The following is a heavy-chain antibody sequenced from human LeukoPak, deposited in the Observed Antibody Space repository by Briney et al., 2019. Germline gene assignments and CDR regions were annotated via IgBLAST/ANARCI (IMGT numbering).Heavy chain of an antibody. CDR1: GFTFSDYY. CDR3: ARQIGSYYDSSGYPPFDY. D-gene: IGHD3-22*01. Sequence: GGSLRLSCAASGFTFSDYYMSWIRQAPGQGLEWVSYISSSGSTIYYADCGEGVFLISRDNAKNSLCLQLNSLRAEDTAVYYCARQIGSYYDSSGYPPFDYWGQGTMVTVSS. V-gene: IGHV3-11*01. J-gene: IGHJ4*02. CDR2: ISSSGSTI.